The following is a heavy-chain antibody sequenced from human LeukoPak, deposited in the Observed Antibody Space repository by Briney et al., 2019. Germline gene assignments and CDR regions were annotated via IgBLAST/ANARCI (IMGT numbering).Heavy chain of an antibody. V-gene: IGHV1-69*13. CDR3: ARTAGDRDYGMDV. CDR1: RGTFSSYA. J-gene: IGHJ6*02. CDR2: IIPIFGTA. D-gene: IGHD3-10*01. Sequence: ASVKVSCKASRGTFSSYAISWVRQAPGQGLEWMGGIIPIFGTANYAQKFQGRVTITADESTSTAYMELSSLRSEDTAVYYCARTAGDRDYGMDVWGQGTTVTVSS.